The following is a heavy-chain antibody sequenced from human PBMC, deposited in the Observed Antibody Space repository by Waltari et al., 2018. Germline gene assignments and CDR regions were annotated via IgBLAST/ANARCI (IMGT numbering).Heavy chain of an antibody. CDR2: IIPIFGTA. Sequence: QVQLVQSGAEVKKPGSSVTVSCKASGGTFSSYAISWVRQAPGQGLEWMGGIIPIFGTANYAQKFQGRVTITADESTSTAYMELSSLRSEDTAVYYCARVLTGTLEYYYYGMDVWGQGTTVTVSS. J-gene: IGHJ6*02. V-gene: IGHV1-69*01. D-gene: IGHD1-7*01. CDR3: ARVLTGTLEYYYYGMDV. CDR1: GGTFSSYA.